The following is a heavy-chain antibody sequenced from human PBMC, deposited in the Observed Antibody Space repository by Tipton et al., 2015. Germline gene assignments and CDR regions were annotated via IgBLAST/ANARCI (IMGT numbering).Heavy chain of an antibody. CDR3: ARHKDSGTYPLDY. CDR1: GGSISSDNRY. CDR2: IYYSGST. J-gene: IGHJ4*02. Sequence: TLSLTCTVSGGSISSDNRYWGWIRQPPGKGLEWIGNIYYSGSTYYKTSLKSRVTISVDPSKNQFSLKLTSVTAADTAVYYCARHKDSGTYPLDYWGQGTLVTVSS. D-gene: IGHD3-10*01. V-gene: IGHV4-39*01.